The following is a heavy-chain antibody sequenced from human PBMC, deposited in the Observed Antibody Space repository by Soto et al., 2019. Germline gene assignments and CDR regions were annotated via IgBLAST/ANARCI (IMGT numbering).Heavy chain of an antibody. V-gene: IGHV2-5*01. Sequence: QITLKESGPTLVKPTQTLTLTCTFSGFSLNTRAVGVGWIRQAPGKALEWLALINWNDDEPYSPSLKDRLTSTKDTSKNHVVLTVTNIGPVDTATYYCAHRHDLGGFDIWGQGTAVTVSS. CDR2: INWNDDE. CDR1: GFSLNTRAVG. J-gene: IGHJ3*02. CDR3: AHRHDLGGFDI. D-gene: IGHD2-15*01.